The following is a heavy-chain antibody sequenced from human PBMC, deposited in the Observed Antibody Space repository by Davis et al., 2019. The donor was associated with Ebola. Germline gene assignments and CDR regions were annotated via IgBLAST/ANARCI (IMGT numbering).Heavy chain of an antibody. V-gene: IGHV4-39*07. CDR3: ARGLYGSNSDLDY. Sequence: SETLSLTCTVSGGSISSSSYYWGWIRQPPGKGLEWIGSIYYSGSTDYNPSLKSRVTISVDMSKNQFSLKLSSVTAADTAVYYCARGLYGSNSDLDYWGQGTLVTVSS. D-gene: IGHD4-23*01. CDR1: GGSISSSSYY. J-gene: IGHJ4*02. CDR2: IYYSGST.